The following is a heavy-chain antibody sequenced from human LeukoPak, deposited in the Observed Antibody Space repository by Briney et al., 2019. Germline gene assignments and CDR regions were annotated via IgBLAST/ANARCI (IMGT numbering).Heavy chain of an antibody. J-gene: IGHJ4*01. CDR2: ISSRSNYI. CDR3: VRDRGRYDSSGYYYEGYFDY. V-gene: IGHV3-21*01. D-gene: IGHD3-22*01. Sequence: GGSLRLSCAASGFTFTSYSMNWVRLAPGKGLEWVSCISSRSNYIYYADSVKGRFTISRDNAKNSLYLQMNSLRAEDTAVYYCVRDRGRYDSSGYYYEGYFDYWGPGNLCSVSS. CDR1: GFTFTSYS.